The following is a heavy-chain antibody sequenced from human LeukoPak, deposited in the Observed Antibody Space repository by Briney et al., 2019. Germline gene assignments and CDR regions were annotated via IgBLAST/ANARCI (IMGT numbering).Heavy chain of an antibody. J-gene: IGHJ5*02. CDR3: ARQYYDILTAYYAAGSWFDP. CDR1: GGSISSDNSY. D-gene: IGHD3-9*01. CDR2: IYDSGST. Sequence: SETLSLTRTVSGGSISSDNSYWSWIRHHPGKGLEWIGHIYDSGSTYYSPSLKSRVTISIDTSKNQFSLKLRSVTAADTAVYFCARQYYDILTAYYAAGSWFDPWGQGTLVTVSS. V-gene: IGHV4-31*03.